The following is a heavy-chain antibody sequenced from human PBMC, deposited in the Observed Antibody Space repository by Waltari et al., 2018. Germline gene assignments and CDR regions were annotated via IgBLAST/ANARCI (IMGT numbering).Heavy chain of an antibody. J-gene: IGHJ4*02. D-gene: IGHD7-27*01. Sequence: EVQLLESGGGLVQPGGSLRFSCAASGFSFRTYVMNWVRQAPGKGLEWVSSRSDAGGIINYADSVKGRFTISRDNSKNTLYLQMNSLRADDTAVYYCARGSGVDSWGQGTLVTVSS. CDR1: GFSFRTYV. CDR3: ARGSGVDS. V-gene: IGHV3-23*01. CDR2: RSDAGGII.